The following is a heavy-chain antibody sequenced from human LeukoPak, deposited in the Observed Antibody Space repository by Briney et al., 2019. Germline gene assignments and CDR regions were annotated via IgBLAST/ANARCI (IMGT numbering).Heavy chain of an antibody. CDR1: GVSFSGYY. D-gene: IGHD3-10*01. CDR3: ARAYGSGRVDWFDP. CDR2: INHSGST. Sequence: SETLSLTCAVCGVSFSGYYWTWIRQPPGKGLEWIGEINHSGSTNYNPSLKSRVTISVDTSKNQFSLKLSSVTAADTAVYYCARAYGSGRVDWFDPWGQGTLVTVSS. J-gene: IGHJ5*02. V-gene: IGHV4-34*01.